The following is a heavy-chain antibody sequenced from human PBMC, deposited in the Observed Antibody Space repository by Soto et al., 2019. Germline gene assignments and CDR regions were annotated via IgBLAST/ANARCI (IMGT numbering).Heavy chain of an antibody. V-gene: IGHV4-59*01. Sequence: CIRKKKGKGLEWIGYIYYSGSTNYNPSLKSRVTISVDTSKNQFSLKLSSVTAADTAVYYCARVCCGDSGYKRYYN. D-gene: IGHD5-12*01. CDR3: ARVCCGDSGYKRYYN. CDR2: IYYSGST. J-gene: IGHJ6*03.